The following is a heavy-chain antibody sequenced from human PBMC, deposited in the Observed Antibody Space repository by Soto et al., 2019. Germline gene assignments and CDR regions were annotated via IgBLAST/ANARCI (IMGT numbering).Heavy chain of an antibody. CDR1: SDSISRSHW. J-gene: IGHJ6*02. CDR3: ARREYGMDV. Sequence: SETLSLTCAVSSDSISRSHWLTWIRQPPGKGLEWIGEINHSGSINYNPSLKSRVTISVDTSKNQFSLKLSSVTAADTAVFYCARREYGMDVWGQGTTVTVSS. CDR2: INHSGSI. V-gene: IGHV4-4*02.